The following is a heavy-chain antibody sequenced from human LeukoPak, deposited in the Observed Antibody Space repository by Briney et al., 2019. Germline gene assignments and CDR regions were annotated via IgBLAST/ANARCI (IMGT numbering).Heavy chain of an antibody. CDR3: AGLFDYGDSHYYYYYMDV. CDR1: GGSFSGYY. J-gene: IGHJ6*03. D-gene: IGHD4-17*01. V-gene: IGHV4-34*01. Sequence: SETLSLTCAVYGGSFSGYYWSWIRQPPGKGLEWIGEINHSGSTNYNPSLKSRVTISVDTSKNQFSLKLSSVTAADTAVYYCAGLFDYGDSHYYYYYMDVWGRGTTVTISS. CDR2: INHSGST.